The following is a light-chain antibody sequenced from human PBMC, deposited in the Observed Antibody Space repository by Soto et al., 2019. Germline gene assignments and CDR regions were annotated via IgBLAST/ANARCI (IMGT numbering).Light chain of an antibody. J-gene: IGKJ4*01. Sequence: EIMLTQSPGTLSLSPGERATLSCRASQNISSSYLAWYQQKPGQAPRLLMYGASSRATGIPDRLSGSGSGTDFTLTISRLEPEDFVVYYCQQYGISPLTFGGGTKVEIK. CDR3: QQYGISPLT. CDR2: GAS. V-gene: IGKV3-20*01. CDR1: QNISSSY.